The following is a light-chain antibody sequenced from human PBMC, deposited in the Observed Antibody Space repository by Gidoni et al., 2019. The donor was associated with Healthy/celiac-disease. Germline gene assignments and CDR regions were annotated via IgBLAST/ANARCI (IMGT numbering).Light chain of an antibody. J-gene: IGKJ1*01. V-gene: IGKV1-5*01. CDR3: QQYNSYSV. Sequence: GDRVTITCRASQSISSWLAWYQQKPGKAPKLLIYDASSLECGVPSRFSGSGSGTEFTLTSSSLQPDDFATYYCQQYNSYSVFGQGTKVEIK. CDR1: QSISSW. CDR2: DAS.